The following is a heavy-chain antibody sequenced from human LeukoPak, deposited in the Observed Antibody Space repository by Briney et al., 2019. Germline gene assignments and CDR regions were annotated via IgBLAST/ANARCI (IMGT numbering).Heavy chain of an antibody. CDR3: ARVNKMRSGILMGFDP. J-gene: IGHJ5*02. D-gene: IGHD3-10*01. V-gene: IGHV1-2*02. CDR1: GYTFTSYY. CDR2: INPDSGVT. Sequence: ASVKVSCKASGYTFTSYYIHWVRQAPGQGLEWMGWINPDSGVTNYAQKFQDRVTMTRDTSISTASMELSRLRSDDTAVYYCARVNKMRSGILMGFDPWGQGTLVTVSS.